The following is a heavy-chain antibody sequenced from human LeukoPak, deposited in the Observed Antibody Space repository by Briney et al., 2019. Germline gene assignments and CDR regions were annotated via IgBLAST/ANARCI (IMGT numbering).Heavy chain of an antibody. V-gene: IGHV3-53*01. CDR2: IYSGGST. J-gene: IGHJ4*02. Sequence: GGSLRLSCAASGFTVSRYYISWVRQAPGKGLEWVSFIYSGGSTYYADSVKGRFTISIDNSKNTLYLQMNSLRAEDTAVYYCARGDSVVTAAYWGQGTLVTVSS. CDR1: GFTVSRYY. D-gene: IGHD2-21*02. CDR3: ARGDSVVTAAY.